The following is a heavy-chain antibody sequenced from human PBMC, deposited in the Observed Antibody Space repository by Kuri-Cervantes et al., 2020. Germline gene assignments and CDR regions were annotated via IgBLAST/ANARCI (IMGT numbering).Heavy chain of an antibody. CDR1: GFTFSSYA. CDR3: AKDRAYDSSWYDS. D-gene: IGHD3-22*01. V-gene: IGHV3-23*01. Sequence: GESLKISCAASGFTFSSYAMSWIRQAPGKGLEWVSAISGSGGSTYYADSVKGRFTISRDNSKNTLYLQMNSLRAEDTAVYYCAKDRAYDSSWYDSWGQGTLVTVSS. J-gene: IGHJ5*01. CDR2: ISGSGGST.